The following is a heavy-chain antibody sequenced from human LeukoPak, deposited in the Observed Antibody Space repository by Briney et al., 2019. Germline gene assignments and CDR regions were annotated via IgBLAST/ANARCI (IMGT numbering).Heavy chain of an antibody. D-gene: IGHD6-13*01. CDR3: ARDGGSSWYFDP. Sequence: SVKVSCRASGGTFSSYAISWVRQAPGQGLEWMGGIIPIFGTANYAQKFQGRVTITTDESTSTAYMELSSLRSEDTAVYYCARDGGSSWYFDPWGQGTLVTVSS. J-gene: IGHJ5*02. CDR1: GGTFSSYA. V-gene: IGHV1-69*05. CDR2: IIPIFGTA.